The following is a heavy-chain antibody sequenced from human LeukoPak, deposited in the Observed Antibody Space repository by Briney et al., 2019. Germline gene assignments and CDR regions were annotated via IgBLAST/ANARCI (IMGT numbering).Heavy chain of an antibody. CDR1: GGSISSYY. J-gene: IGHJ4*02. Sequence: SETLSLTCTVSGGSISSYYWSWIRQPPGKGLEWIGEINHSGSTNYNPSLKSRVTISVDTSKNQFSLKLSSVTAADTAVYYCARGQYSYGSYYFDYWGQGTLVTVSS. V-gene: IGHV4-34*01. CDR3: ARGQYSYGSYYFDY. CDR2: INHSGST. D-gene: IGHD5-18*01.